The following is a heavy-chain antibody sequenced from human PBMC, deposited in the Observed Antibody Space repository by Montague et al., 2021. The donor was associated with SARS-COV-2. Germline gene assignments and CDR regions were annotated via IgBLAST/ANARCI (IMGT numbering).Heavy chain of an antibody. CDR2: VYYNGNT. Sequence: SETLSLTCTVSGGSISNSNYYRGWIRQPPGKGLEWIGSVYYNGNTYQNPFLKSRVFISVDTSKRQSPLKVMFVTAADTAVYYCARRSTGGGCCHASHWGQGTLVTVSS. V-gene: IGHV4-39*01. J-gene: IGHJ4*02. CDR1: GGSISNSNYY. D-gene: IGHD2-8*02. CDR3: ARRSTGGGCCHASH.